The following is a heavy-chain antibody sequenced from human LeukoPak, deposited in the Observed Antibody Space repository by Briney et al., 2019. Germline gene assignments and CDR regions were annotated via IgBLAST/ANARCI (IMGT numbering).Heavy chain of an antibody. CDR1: GFTFNNYV. Sequence: PGGSLRLSCAASGFTFNNYVMSWVRQAPGKGLEWVAAISGNGGRTYYRDSVKGRFTISRDNPKNTLYLLMNSLSAEDTALYYCAKEQTSSGYLDYWGQGTLVTVSS. CDR3: AKEQTSSGYLDY. J-gene: IGHJ4*02. CDR2: ISGNGGRT. V-gene: IGHV3-23*01. D-gene: IGHD3-10*01.